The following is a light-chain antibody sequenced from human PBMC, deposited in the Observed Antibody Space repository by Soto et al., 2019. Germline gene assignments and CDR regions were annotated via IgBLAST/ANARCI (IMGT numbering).Light chain of an antibody. V-gene: IGKV3-11*01. CDR3: QRRSNGGTP. Sequence: EIVLTQSPATLSLSPGERATLSCRASQSVSSYLAWYQQKPGQAPRLLIYDASNRATGIPARFSGSGSGTAFPLTTSSLEPEDFEVYYCQRRSNGGTPFGQGTRLEIK. CDR2: DAS. J-gene: IGKJ5*01. CDR1: QSVSSY.